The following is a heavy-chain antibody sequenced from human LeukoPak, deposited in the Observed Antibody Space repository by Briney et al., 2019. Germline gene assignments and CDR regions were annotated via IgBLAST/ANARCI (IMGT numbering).Heavy chain of an antibody. CDR3: ARDRYSYGYALDC. D-gene: IGHD5-18*01. CDR1: GFTVSNNY. CDR2: IYSGGST. J-gene: IGHJ4*02. V-gene: IGHV3-66*02. Sequence: PGGSLRLSCTASGFTVSNNYMSWVRQAPGKGLEWVSVIYSGGSTYHADSVKGRFTISRDNSKNTLNLQMNSLRVEDSAVYYCARDRYSYGYALDCWGQGTLVTVSS.